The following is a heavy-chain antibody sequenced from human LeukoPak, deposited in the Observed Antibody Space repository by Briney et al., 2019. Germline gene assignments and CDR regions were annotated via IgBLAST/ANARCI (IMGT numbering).Heavy chain of an antibody. Sequence: SETLSLTCTVSGGSISSYYWSWIRQPPGKGLEWIGHIYSSGSTNYNPSLKSRVTISVDTSKNQFSLKLSSVTAADTAVYYCARNYDSSGYTAFGYWGRGILLTVSS. J-gene: IGHJ4*02. CDR2: IYSSGST. CDR1: GGSISSYY. V-gene: IGHV4-59*01. D-gene: IGHD3-22*01. CDR3: ARNYDSSGYTAFGY.